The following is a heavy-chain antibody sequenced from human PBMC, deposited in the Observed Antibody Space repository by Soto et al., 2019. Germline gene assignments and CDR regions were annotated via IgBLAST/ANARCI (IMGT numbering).Heavy chain of an antibody. V-gene: IGHV3-23*01. CDR2: ISGSGGST. J-gene: IGHJ4*02. CDR1: GFTFSSYA. Sequence: GGSLRLSCAASGFTFSSYAMSWVRQAPGKGLEWVSAISGSGGSTYYADSVKGRFTISRDNSKNTLYLQMNSLRAEDTAVYYCAKAGRHIVVVPAAIGTAFDYWGQGTLVTVSS. CDR3: AKAGRHIVVVPAAIGTAFDY. D-gene: IGHD2-2*02.